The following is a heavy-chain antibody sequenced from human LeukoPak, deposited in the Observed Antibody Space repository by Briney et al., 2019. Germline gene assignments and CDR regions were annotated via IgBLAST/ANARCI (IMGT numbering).Heavy chain of an antibody. V-gene: IGHV4-34*01. Sequence: SETLSLTCAVYGGSFSGYYWSWIRQPPGKGLEWIGEINHSGSTNYNPSLKSRVTISVDTPKNQFSLKLSSVTAADTAVYYCARLPRRANKKKYYFDYWGQGTLVTVSS. CDR1: GGSFSGYY. CDR2: INHSGST. J-gene: IGHJ4*02. CDR3: ARLPRRANKKKYYFDY.